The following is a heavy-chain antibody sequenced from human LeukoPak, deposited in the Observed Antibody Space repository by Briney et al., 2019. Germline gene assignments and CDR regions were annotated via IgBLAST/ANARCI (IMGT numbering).Heavy chain of an antibody. V-gene: IGHV3-74*01. CDR3: ARGNSIVVVYNWFDP. J-gene: IGHJ5*02. Sequence: GGPLRLSCAASGFPFSSYWMHWVRQAPGKGLVWVSRINSDGSSTSYADSVKGRFTISRDNAKNTLYLQMNSLRAEDTAVYYCARGNSIVVVYNWFDPWGQGTLVTVSS. D-gene: IGHD3-22*01. CDR2: INSDGSST. CDR1: GFPFSSYW.